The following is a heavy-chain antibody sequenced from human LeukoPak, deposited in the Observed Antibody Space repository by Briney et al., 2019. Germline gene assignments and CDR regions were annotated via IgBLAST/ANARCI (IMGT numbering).Heavy chain of an antibody. V-gene: IGHV3-74*01. CDR3: ATGNYYDSRGYYTFGH. J-gene: IGHJ4*02. Sequence: GGSLGLSCAASEFTFDKYWMHWVRQAPGKGLVWVSRINGDGTITSYADSVKGAFIISRDNAKNTLYLQVSSLRAEDTAVYYCATGNYYDSRGYYTFGHWGQGTLVTVSS. CDR2: INGDGTIT. D-gene: IGHD3-22*01. CDR1: EFTFDKYW.